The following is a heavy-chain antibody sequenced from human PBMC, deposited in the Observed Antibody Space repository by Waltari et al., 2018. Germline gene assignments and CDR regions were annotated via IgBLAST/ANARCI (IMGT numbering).Heavy chain of an antibody. V-gene: IGHV4-4*02. J-gene: IGHJ4*02. D-gene: IGHD2-15*01. CDR1: GDSMRTSYW. Sequence: QLQLQESGPGLVKPSGTLSHTCAVSGDSMRTSYWWSWVRQVPGKGLEWIGQVHFSGKTNYNPSFASRVTVSLDAYNKQFSLKVTSATAADTAVYYCARDRGSGLFLDSWGPGTLVTVSP. CDR3: ARDRGSGLFLDS. CDR2: VHFSGKT.